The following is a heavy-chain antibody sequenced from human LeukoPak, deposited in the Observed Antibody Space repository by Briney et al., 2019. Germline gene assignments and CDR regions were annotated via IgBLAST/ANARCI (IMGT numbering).Heavy chain of an antibody. J-gene: IGHJ3*02. CDR1: GFTFSSYG. CDR2: ISYDGSNK. Sequence: GRSLRLSCAASGFTFSSYGMHWVRQAPGKGLEWVAVISYDGSNKYYADSVKGRFTISRDNSKNTLYLQMNSLRAEDTAVYYCAKGDAFDIWGQGTMVTVSS. CDR3: AKGDAFDI. V-gene: IGHV3-30*18.